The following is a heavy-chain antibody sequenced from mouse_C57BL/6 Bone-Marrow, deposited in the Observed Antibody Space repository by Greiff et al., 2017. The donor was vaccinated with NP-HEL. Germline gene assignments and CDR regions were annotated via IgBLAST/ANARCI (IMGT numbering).Heavy chain of an antibody. V-gene: IGHV14-3*01. CDR1: GFNIKNTY. D-gene: IGHD1-1*01. J-gene: IGHJ1*03. Sequence: VQLQQSVAELVRPGASVKLSCTAFGFNIKNTYMHWVKQRPEQDLEWIGRSAPANGNTKSAPKFQGKATITADPSSNTAYMQLSNLTTEDTAIYYSAPGSSYWYFGVWGTGTTVTVSS. CDR3: APGSSYWYFGV. CDR2: SAPANGNT.